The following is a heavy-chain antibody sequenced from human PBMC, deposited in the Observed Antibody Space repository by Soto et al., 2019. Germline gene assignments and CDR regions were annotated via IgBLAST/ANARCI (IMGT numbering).Heavy chain of an antibody. V-gene: IGHV3-23*01. CDR3: AKTLSGRITMIVVVITGSYYFDY. CDR1: GFTFSSYA. CDR2: ISGSGGST. Sequence: GGSLRLSCAASGFTFSSYAMSWVRQAPGKGLEWVSAISGSGGSTYYADSVKGRFTISRDNSKNTLYLQMNSLRAEDTAVYHCAKTLSGRITMIVVVITGSYYFDYCGQGTLDTVSS. J-gene: IGHJ4*02. D-gene: IGHD3-22*01.